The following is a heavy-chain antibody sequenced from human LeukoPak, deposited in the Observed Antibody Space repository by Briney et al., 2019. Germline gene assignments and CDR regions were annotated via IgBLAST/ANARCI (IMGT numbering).Heavy chain of an antibody. D-gene: IGHD3-3*01. Sequence: PSQTLSLTCTVSGGSITSGTKYWTWIRQSAGKGLEWIGYIYYSGSTYYNPSLKSRVTISVDTSKNQFSLKLSSVTAADTAVYYCARVGVLRFLERFDYWGQGTLVTVSS. J-gene: IGHJ4*02. CDR2: IYYSGST. V-gene: IGHV4-30-4*08. CDR1: GGSITSGTKY. CDR3: ARVGVLRFLERFDY.